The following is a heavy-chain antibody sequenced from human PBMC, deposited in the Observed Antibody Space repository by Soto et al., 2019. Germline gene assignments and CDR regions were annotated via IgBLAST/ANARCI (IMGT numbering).Heavy chain of an antibody. CDR1: VFPSRSPYS. J-gene: IGHJ6*02. D-gene: IGHD4-17*01. CDR2: ISHTGTT. Sequence: PSETLSLTCLVSVFPSRSPYSWGCIRQPPGKGLEWIGSISHTGTTSYSPSLTSRVSISVDTSKNQVSLKLTSVTAADTAVYFCARVTMVIRDSDHFGVDVWGHGTTVTVSS. CDR3: ARVTMVIRDSDHFGVDV. V-gene: IGHV4-38-2*02.